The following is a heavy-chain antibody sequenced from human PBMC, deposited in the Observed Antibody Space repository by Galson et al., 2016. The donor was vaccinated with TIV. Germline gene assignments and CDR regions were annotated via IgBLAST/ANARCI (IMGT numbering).Heavy chain of an antibody. CDR3: AKDIGGGNYYYYYMDV. CDR2: ISWDGGNR. Sequence: SLRLSCAVSGFTFDDYAMHWVRQAPGKGLEWVSLISWDGGNRFYADSVKGRFNISRDNSKNSLYLQMNSLRAEDSALYYCAKDIGGGNYYYYYMDVWGKGTTVTVSS. V-gene: IGHV3-43D*04. J-gene: IGHJ6*03. CDR1: GFTFDDYA. D-gene: IGHD3-16*01.